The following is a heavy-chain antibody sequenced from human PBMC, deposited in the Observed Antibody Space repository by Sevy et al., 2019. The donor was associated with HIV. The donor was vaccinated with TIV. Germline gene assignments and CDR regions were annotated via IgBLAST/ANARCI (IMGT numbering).Heavy chain of an antibody. Sequence: SETLSLTCTVSGGSISSYYWSWIRQPPGKGLEWIGDIYYSGSTNYNPSLKSRVTISVDTSKNQFSLKLSSVTAVDTAVYYCARGTSRHYYYYYMDVWGKGTTVTVSS. V-gene: IGHV4-59*01. CDR1: GGSISSYY. CDR2: IYYSGST. J-gene: IGHJ6*03. CDR3: ARGTSRHYYYYYMDV.